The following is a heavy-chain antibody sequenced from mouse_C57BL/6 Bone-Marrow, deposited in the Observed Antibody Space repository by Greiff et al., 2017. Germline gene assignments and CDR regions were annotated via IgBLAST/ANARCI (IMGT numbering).Heavy chain of an antibody. CDR2: IDPENGDT. J-gene: IGHJ2*01. V-gene: IGHV14-4*01. CDR3: TTWGGY. CDR1: GFNIKDDY. Sequence: VQLQQSGAELVRPGASVKLSCTASGFNIKDDYMHWVKQRPEQGLEWIGWIDPENGDTESASKFQGKATITADKSSNTAYLQLSSLTSEDTAVYYCTTWGGYWGQGTTLTVSS.